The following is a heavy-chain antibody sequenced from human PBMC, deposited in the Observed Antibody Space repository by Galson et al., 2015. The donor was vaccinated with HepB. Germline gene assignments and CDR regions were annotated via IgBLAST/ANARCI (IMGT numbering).Heavy chain of an antibody. V-gene: IGHV3-30*18. J-gene: IGHJ4*02. CDR3: AKDRSGILWFGELVHFDS. Sequence: SLRLSCAASGFTFSSYGMHWVRQAPGKGLEWVALISHDGNYQYYTDSVKGRFTISRDNSKNTLYLQMNSLRPEDAAVYFCAKDRSGILWFGELVHFDSWGQGILVTVSS. D-gene: IGHD3-10*01. CDR1: GFTFSSYG. CDR2: ISHDGNYQ.